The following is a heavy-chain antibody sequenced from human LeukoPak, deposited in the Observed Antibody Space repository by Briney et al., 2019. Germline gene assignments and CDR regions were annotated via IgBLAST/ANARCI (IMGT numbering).Heavy chain of an antibody. Sequence: GGSLRLSCAASGFTFSDYYMSWIRQAPGKGLEWISYISSSGSTIYYADSVKGRFTISRDNAKNSLYLQMNSLRAEDTAVYYCARGSGITMVQGGIPYNWFDPWGQGTLVTVSS. CDR3: ARGSGITMVQGGIPYNWFDP. D-gene: IGHD3-10*01. CDR2: ISSSGSTI. CDR1: GFTFSDYY. J-gene: IGHJ5*02. V-gene: IGHV3-11*01.